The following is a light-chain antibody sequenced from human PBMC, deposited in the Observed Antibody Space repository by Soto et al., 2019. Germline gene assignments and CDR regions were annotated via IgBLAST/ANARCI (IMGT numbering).Light chain of an antibody. V-gene: IGLV7-43*01. J-gene: IGLJ3*02. CDR2: STT. Sequence: QAVVTQETSLTVSPGGTVTLTCASSTGAVSSDNYANWLQQKPGQALRPLIYSTTNKHSWTPARFSGSLLGGKAALTLSSVQPEDEADYYCLLSSGGVWVFGGGTKLTVL. CDR1: TGAVSSDNY. CDR3: LLSSGGVWV.